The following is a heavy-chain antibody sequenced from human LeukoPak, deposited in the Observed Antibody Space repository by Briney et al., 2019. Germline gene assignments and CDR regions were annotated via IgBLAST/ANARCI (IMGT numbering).Heavy chain of an antibody. CDR2: IIPILGLT. J-gene: IGHJ3*02. CDR3: ARDFRGRDGYNYGAAAFDI. Sequence: SVKVSCKASGGTFGSYAMSWVRQAPGQGLEWMGRIIPILGLTNYAQKFQARVTITADKSTSTAYMELSSLRSEDTAVYYCARDFRGRDGYNYGAAAFDIWGQGTVVTVSS. V-gene: IGHV1-69*04. D-gene: IGHD5-24*01. CDR1: GGTFGSYA.